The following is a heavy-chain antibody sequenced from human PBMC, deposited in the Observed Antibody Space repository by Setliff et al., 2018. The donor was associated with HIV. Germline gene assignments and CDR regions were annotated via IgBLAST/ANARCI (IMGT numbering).Heavy chain of an antibody. V-gene: IGHV4-4*08. Sequence: PSETLSPTCTVSGGSMSTYYWSWIRQPPGKGLEWIGYIYTSGSTNYNPSLRSRVTISVDTSKNHFSLRLSSVTAADTAVYYCARGEFYCGTDCYWSSFDYWGQGILVTVS. J-gene: IGHJ4*02. CDR2: IYTSGST. CDR1: GGSMSTYY. CDR3: ARGEFYCGTDCYWSSFDY. D-gene: IGHD2-21*02.